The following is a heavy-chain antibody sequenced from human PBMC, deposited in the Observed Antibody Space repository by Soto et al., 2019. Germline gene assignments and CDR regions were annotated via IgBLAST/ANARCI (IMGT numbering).Heavy chain of an antibody. J-gene: IGHJ6*02. D-gene: IGHD6-13*01. Sequence: QVQLVQSGAEVKKPGASVKVSCKASGYTFTSYDINWVRQATGQGLEWMGWMNPNSGNTGYAQKFQGRVTMTRNNSRRTAYMELSRRRSEDTAAYYCAGPIAEAGGSYYYGMDVWGQGTTVTVSS. CDR1: GYTFTSYD. CDR3: AGPIAEAGGSYYYGMDV. V-gene: IGHV1-8*01. CDR2: MNPNSGNT.